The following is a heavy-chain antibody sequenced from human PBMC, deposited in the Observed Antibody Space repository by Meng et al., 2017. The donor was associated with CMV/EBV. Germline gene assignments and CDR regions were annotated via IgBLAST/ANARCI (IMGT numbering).Heavy chain of an antibody. J-gene: IGHJ6*02. D-gene: IGHD2-15*01. CDR2: IYSSGST. CDR1: SGSLSISSYY. CDR3: ARGYCSGGSCYRGYYYGMDV. V-gene: IGHV4-39*07. Sequence: SQTLSLTCTVSSGSLSISSYYWGWIRQPPGKGLEWIGHIYSSGSTNYNPSLTSRVTISVDTSKNQFSLKLSSVTAADTAVYYCARGYCSGGSCYRGYYYGMDVWGQGTTVTVSS.